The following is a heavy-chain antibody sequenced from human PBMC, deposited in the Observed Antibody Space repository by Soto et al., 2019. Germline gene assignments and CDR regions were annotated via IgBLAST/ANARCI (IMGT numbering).Heavy chain of an antibody. J-gene: IGHJ4*02. CDR2: IYWDDDK. V-gene: IGHV2-5*02. Sequence: PTQTLTLTCTFSGFSLSTHGVGVGWIRQPPGKALEGLALIYWDDDKRYTSSLKNRLTITKDTSRNQVVLTVTNMDPVDTATYYCAHRVALGGNWNGGSFDFWGPGALVTVSS. D-gene: IGHD1-1*01. CDR1: GFSLSTHGVG. CDR3: AHRVALGGNWNGGSFDF.